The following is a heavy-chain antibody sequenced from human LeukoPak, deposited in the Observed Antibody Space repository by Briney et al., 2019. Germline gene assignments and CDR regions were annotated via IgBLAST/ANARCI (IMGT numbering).Heavy chain of an antibody. CDR1: GFAFSTYR. D-gene: IGHD5-12*01. CDR3: ARDGATMIPHLAY. Sequence: PGGSLRLSCVASGFAFSTYRMAWVRQAPGKGLECISYISSSSSDIYYADSLKGRFTISRDNAKNSLYLQINSLTDEDTAMYYCARDGATMIPHLAYWGQGTLVTVSS. J-gene: IGHJ4*02. V-gene: IGHV3-48*02. CDR2: ISSSSSDI.